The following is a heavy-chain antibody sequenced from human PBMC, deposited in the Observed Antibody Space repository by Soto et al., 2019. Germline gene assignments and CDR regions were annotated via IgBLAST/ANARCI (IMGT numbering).Heavy chain of an antibody. CDR3: AKVRVGLSYYHYSAMEW. Sequence: QVQLVESGGGVVQPGKSLRLSCAASRFIFSSFGMHWVRQAPGKGLEWVAFISYDGSNKYYADSVKGRFTISRDNSKHTVYLQMSSLRTENTAVYYCAKVRVGLSYYHYSAMEWWGQGTTVTVSS. CDR1: RFIFSSFG. D-gene: IGHD1-26*01. V-gene: IGHV3-30*18. J-gene: IGHJ6*02. CDR2: ISYDGSNK.